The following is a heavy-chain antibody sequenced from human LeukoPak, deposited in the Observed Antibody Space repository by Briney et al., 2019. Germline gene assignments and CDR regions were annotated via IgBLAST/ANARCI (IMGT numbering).Heavy chain of an antibody. CDR1: GFTFSRSA. CDR2: IRSKANSYAT. D-gene: IGHD2-2*01. Sequence: GGSLKLSCAASGFTFSRSAMHWVRQASGKGLEWVGRIRSKANSYATAYAASVKGRFAISRDDSKNTAYLQMNSLKTEDTAVYYCTRLVVVPAASWGQGTLVTVSS. CDR3: TRLVVVPAAS. V-gene: IGHV3-73*01. J-gene: IGHJ4*02.